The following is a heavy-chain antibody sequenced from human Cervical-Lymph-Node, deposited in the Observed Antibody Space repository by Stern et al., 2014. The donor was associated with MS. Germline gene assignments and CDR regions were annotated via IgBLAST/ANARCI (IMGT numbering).Heavy chain of an antibody. Sequence: EVQLEESGGGLVKPGGSLRLSCAASGFTFTNALMTWVRQAPGKGPEWVGRIKSNIDGGTTDYAAPVKDRFTISRDDSKNTLYLQMNSLKIDDTAVYYCNTGIQLDDYWGQGTLVTVSS. J-gene: IGHJ4*02. CDR1: GFTFTNAL. CDR3: NTGIQLDDY. V-gene: IGHV3-15*01. CDR2: IKSNIDGGTT. D-gene: IGHD5-18*01.